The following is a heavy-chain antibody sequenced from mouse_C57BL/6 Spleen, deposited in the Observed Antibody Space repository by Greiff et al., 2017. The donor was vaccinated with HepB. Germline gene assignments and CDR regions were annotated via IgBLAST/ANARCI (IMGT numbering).Heavy chain of an antibody. CDR3: ARGVNYVWSAY. CDR2: IYPGSGST. D-gene: IGHD2-1*01. V-gene: IGHV1-55*01. CDR1: GYTFTSYW. Sequence: QVQLQQPGAELVKPGASVKMSCKASGYTFTSYWITWVKQRPGQGLEWIGDIYPGSGSTNYNEKFKSKATLPVDTSSSTSYMQLSSLTSEDSAVYYCARGVNYVWSAYWGQGTLVTVSA. J-gene: IGHJ3*01.